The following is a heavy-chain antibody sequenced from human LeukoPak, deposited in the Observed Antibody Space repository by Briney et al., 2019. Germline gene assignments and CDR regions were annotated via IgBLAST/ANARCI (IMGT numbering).Heavy chain of an antibody. V-gene: IGHV3-30*18. CDR1: GFTFSSYG. CDR2: ISYDGSNK. D-gene: IGHD5-18*01. Sequence: QAGGSLRLSCAASGFTFSSYGMHWVRQAPGKGLEWVAVISYDGSNKYYADSVKGRFTISRDNSKNTLYLQMNSLRAEDTAVYYCAKIPEGRIQLWLDFDYWGQGTLVTVSS. J-gene: IGHJ4*02. CDR3: AKIPEGRIQLWLDFDY.